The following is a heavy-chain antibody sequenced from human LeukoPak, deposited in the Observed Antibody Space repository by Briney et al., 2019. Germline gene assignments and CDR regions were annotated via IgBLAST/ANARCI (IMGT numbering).Heavy chain of an antibody. Sequence: SETLSLTCTVSGGSLSSYYWSWIRQPAGEGLEWIGRIYTSGSTNYNPSLKSGVTMSVDTSKNQFSLKLSSVTAADTAVYYCARGGMVRGVNNYHYMDVWGKGTTVTVSS. CDR1: GGSLSSYY. V-gene: IGHV4-4*07. CDR2: IYTSGST. J-gene: IGHJ6*03. D-gene: IGHD3-10*01. CDR3: ARGGMVRGVNNYHYMDV.